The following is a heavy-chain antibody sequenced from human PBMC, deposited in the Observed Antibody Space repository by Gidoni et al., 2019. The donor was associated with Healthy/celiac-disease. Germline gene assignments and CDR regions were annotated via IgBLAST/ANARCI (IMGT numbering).Heavy chain of an antibody. V-gene: IGHV4-34*01. Sequence: QVQLQQWGAGLLKPSETLSLTCAVYGGSFSGYYWSWIRQPPGKGLEWIGEINHSGSTNYNPSLKSRVTISVDTSKNQFSLKLSSVTAADTAVYYCARGGRATVTDPPEFYYYGMDVWGQGTTVTVSS. CDR3: ARGGRATVTDPPEFYYYGMDV. J-gene: IGHJ6*02. D-gene: IGHD4-17*01. CDR1: GGSFSGYY. CDR2: INHSGST.